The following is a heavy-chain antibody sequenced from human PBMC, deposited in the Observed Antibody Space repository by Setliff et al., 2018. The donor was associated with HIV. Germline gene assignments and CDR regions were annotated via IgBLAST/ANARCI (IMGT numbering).Heavy chain of an antibody. J-gene: IGHJ6*03. CDR3: VREGWTLLRYVDWLLSYMDV. D-gene: IGHD3-9*01. CDR2: INTDGTNT. V-gene: IGHV3-74*01. CDR1: GFTFSSYW. Sequence: LRLSCAASGFTFSSYWMHWVRQAPGKGLVWVSRINTDGTNTNYADSVKGRFTISRDNTKNTLYLQMNSLRVEDTAVYYCVREGWTLLRYVDWLLSYMDVWGKGTTVTVSS.